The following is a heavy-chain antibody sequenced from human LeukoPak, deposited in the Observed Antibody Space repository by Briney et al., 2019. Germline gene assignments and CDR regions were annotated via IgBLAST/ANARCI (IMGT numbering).Heavy chain of an antibody. CDR3: ARVFDP. CDR1: GFTFSSYW. CDR2: INSDGRST. J-gene: IGHJ5*02. Sequence: GGSLRLSCAASGFTFSSYWVHWVRQAPGKWLVWVSRINSDGRSTSYADSVKGRFTISRDNAKNTLYLQLNSLRAQDTAVYYCARVFDPWGQGTLVTVSS. V-gene: IGHV3-74*01.